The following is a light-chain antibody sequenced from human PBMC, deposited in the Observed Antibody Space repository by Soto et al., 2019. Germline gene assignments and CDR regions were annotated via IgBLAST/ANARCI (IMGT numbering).Light chain of an antibody. CDR2: AAS. Sequence: AIRMTQSPSSLSASTGDRVTITCRASQGISSYLAWYQQKPGKAPKLLIYAASTLQSGVPSRFSGSGSGTSFTLTISSLQPEDFATYYCQQLINYPITFGQGTRLEIK. CDR3: QQLINYPIT. V-gene: IGKV1-8*01. CDR1: QGISSY. J-gene: IGKJ5*01.